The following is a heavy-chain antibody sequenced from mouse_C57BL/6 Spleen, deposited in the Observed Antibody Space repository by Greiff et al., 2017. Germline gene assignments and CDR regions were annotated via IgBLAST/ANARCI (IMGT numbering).Heavy chain of an antibody. CDR1: GYSITSGYY. Sequence: ESGPGLVKPSQSLSLTCSVTGYSITSGYYWYWIRQFPGNKLEWMGYISYDGSSNYNPSLKNRISITSDTSKNPFFLKLNTVTTEDTATYYCARERLLTGAMDYWGQGTSVTVSS. CDR2: ISYDGSS. D-gene: IGHD3-2*02. J-gene: IGHJ4*01. CDR3: ARERLLTGAMDY. V-gene: IGHV3-6*01.